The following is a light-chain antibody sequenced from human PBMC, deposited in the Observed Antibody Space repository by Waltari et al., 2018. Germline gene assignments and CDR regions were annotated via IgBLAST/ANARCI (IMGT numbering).Light chain of an antibody. CDR2: YDS. CDR3: HVWHPDMDPGV. Sequence: SYALPQPPSVSVAPGTTARITCGGDHIGSYSVHWYQQKPGQAPVLVIFYDSDRPSGIPERFSGSNSGNTATLTISSVEAGDEAKYYCHVWHPDMDPGVFGPGTEVSV. V-gene: IGLV3-21*04. CDR1: HIGSYS. J-gene: IGLJ1*01.